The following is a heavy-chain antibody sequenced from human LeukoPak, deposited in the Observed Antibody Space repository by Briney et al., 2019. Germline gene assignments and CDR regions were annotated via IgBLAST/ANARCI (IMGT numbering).Heavy chain of an antibody. Sequence: SETLSLTCTVSGGSISSYYWSWIRQPPGKGLEWIGYIYYSGSTNYNPSLKSRVTISVDTSKNQFSLKLSSVTAADTAVYYCAREARIAVAGTTSFDYWGQGILVTVSS. D-gene: IGHD6-19*01. CDR1: GGSISSYY. J-gene: IGHJ4*02. CDR2: IYYSGST. V-gene: IGHV4-59*01. CDR3: AREARIAVAGTTSFDY.